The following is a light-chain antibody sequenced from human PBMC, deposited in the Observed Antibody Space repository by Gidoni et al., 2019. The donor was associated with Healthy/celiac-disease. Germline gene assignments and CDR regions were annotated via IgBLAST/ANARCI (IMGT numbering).Light chain of an antibody. Sequence: DIQLTQSPPFPSASVGDRVTITCRASQGISSYLAWYHLLIYAASTFQSGVPSRFSGSGSGTEFTITISSLQPEDFATYYCQQLNSYPFTFGPXTKVDIK. CDR3: QQLNSYPFT. CDR2: AAS. J-gene: IGKJ3*01. CDR1: QGISSY. V-gene: IGKV1-9*01.